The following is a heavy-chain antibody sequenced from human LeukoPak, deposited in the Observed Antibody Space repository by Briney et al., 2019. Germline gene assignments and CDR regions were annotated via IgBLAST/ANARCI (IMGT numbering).Heavy chain of an antibody. V-gene: IGHV3-11*04. Sequence: GGSLRLSCAASGFTFSDYYMSWIRQAPGKGLEWVSYISSSGSTIYYADSVKGRFTISRDNAKNSLYLQMNSLRAEDTAVYYCARGKTAYDYVWGSYRYTGCYFDYWGQGTLVTVSS. D-gene: IGHD3-16*02. CDR1: GFTFSDYY. CDR3: ARGKTAYDYVWGSYRYTGCYFDY. J-gene: IGHJ4*02. CDR2: ISSSGSTI.